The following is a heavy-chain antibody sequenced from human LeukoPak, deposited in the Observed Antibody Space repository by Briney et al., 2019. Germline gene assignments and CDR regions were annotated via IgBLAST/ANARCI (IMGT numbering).Heavy chain of an antibody. CDR2: MNPNSAKT. J-gene: IGHJ5*02. V-gene: IGHV1-8*03. Sequence: ASVKVSCKGSGYIFTNYDINWVRQATGQGLEWMGYMNPNSAKTVYAQKFQGRVTTAIDTSINTAYMELSSLRSEDTAMYYCTREGLDLWGQGTLVTVSS. CDR3: TREGLDL. CDR1: GYIFTNYD.